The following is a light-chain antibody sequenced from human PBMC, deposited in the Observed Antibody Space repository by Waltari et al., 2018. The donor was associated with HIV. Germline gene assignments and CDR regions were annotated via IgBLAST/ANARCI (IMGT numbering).Light chain of an antibody. CDR3: QVWDSRSDHPV. J-gene: IGLJ3*02. V-gene: IGLV3-21*02. CDR2: ADS. CDR1: NMGSNT. Sequence: SYVLTQPPSVSVPPGQTARITRGGINMGSNTAHWYKQSPGQAPVLVVHADSDRPSGIPERFSGSNSGNTATLTISRVEAGDEADYYCQVWDSRSDHPVLGGGTRLTVL.